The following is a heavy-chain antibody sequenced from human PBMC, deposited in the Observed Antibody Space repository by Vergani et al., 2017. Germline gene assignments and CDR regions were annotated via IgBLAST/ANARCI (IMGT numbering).Heavy chain of an antibody. D-gene: IGHD2-15*01. CDR3: ARYCSGGSCYLDWFDP. CDR1: GGSISSSSYY. J-gene: IGHJ5*02. Sequence: QLQLQESGPGLVKPSETLSLTCTVSGGSISSSSYYWGWLRQPPGKGLEWIGSIYYSGSTYYNPSLKSRVTISVDTSKNQFSLKLSSVTAADTAVYYCARYCSGGSCYLDWFDPWGQGTLVTVSS. V-gene: IGHV4-39*01. CDR2: IYYSGST.